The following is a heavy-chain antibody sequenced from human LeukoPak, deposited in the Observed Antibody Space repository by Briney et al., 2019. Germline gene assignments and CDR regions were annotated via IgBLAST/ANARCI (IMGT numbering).Heavy chain of an antibody. J-gene: IGHJ3*02. Sequence: PSETLSLTCTVSGYSISSSNWWGWIRQPPGKGLEWIGYIYYSGSAYYNASLKSRVTMSVDSSKNQFSLELRSVSAVDTAVYYCARNQAVAANRGAFDIWGRGTMVTVSS. D-gene: IGHD6-19*01. CDR1: GYSISSSNW. V-gene: IGHV4-28*01. CDR3: ARNQAVAANRGAFDI. CDR2: IYYSGSA.